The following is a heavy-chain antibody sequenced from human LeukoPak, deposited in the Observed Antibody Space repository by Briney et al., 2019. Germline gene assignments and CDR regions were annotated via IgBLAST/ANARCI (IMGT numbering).Heavy chain of an antibody. Sequence: ASVKVSCKASGYTFSSYDIKWERQAPGQWLEWMGWMRPNSGNTDSAQKFQGRVTMTTNTSINTAYMELSSLRSEDTAVYYCARPGAAAGFGYWGQGTLVTVSS. D-gene: IGHD6-13*01. CDR3: ARPGAAAGFGY. J-gene: IGHJ4*02. V-gene: IGHV1-8*02. CDR2: MRPNSGNT. CDR1: GYTFSSYD.